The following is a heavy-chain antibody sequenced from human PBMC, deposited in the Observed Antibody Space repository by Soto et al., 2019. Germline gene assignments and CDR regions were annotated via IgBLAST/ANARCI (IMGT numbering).Heavy chain of an antibody. CDR2: IYPSGST. J-gene: IGHJ4*02. Sequence: QLQLQESGSGLVKPSQTLSLTCAVSGGSISRGGYSWIWIRQPPGKGLEWIGYIYPSGSTYYNPSLKNRVTLSVDRNKNQFSLKLSSVTAADTAVYYWAAGGGLPRYYWGQGTLVTVSS. CDR3: AAGGGLPRYY. V-gene: IGHV4-30-2*01. D-gene: IGHD5-12*01. CDR1: GGSISRGGYS.